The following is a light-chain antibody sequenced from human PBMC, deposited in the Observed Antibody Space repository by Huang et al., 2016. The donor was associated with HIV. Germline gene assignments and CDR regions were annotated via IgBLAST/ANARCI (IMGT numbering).Light chain of an antibody. Sequence: DIVMTQSPATLSVSPGERAALSCSDSHSVSSNLAWYQQKPGQAPRLLIFGASTRATGVPARFSGSGSGTEFTLIISSLQSEDFAIYYCQQFDDWPPTFGQGTKVEI. J-gene: IGKJ1*01. V-gene: IGKV3-15*01. CDR3: QQFDDWPPT. CDR2: GAS. CDR1: HSVSSN.